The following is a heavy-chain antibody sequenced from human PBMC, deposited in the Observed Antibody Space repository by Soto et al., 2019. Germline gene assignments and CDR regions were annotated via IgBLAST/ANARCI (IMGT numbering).Heavy chain of an antibody. CDR1: GVSISDTSYY. V-gene: IGHV4-39*01. Sequence: QLQLQESGPGLVKPSETLSLTCNVSGVSISDTSYYWGWIRQPPGKGLEWIGTIYFNGNTFYNPSLNSRLTISVYTSKNQISLRLTSVTAADTAVYYCARQGSYWGQGTLVAVSS. J-gene: IGHJ4*02. CDR3: ARQGSY. CDR2: IYFNGNT.